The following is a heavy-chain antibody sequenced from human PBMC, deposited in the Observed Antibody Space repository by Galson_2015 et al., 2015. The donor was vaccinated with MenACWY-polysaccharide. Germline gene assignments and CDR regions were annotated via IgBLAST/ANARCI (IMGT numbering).Heavy chain of an antibody. Sequence: SLRLSCAASGFTFTTYTMAWVRQAPGKGLEWVSTIGETGISTYYAGSVRGRFTISRDNSRSTLYLQLNSLRAEDTAIYYCAKVGSTSCYRVCSNWFDSWGQGTLVSVSS. CDR2: IGETGIST. J-gene: IGHJ5*01. CDR1: GFTFTTYT. D-gene: IGHD2-2*02. CDR3: AKVGSTSCYRVCSNWFDS. V-gene: IGHV3-23*01.